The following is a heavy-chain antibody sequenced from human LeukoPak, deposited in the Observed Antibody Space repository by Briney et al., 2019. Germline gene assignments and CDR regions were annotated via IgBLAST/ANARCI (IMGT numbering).Heavy chain of an antibody. CDR1: GYTFTSYA. V-gene: IGHV1-3*01. CDR3: AFQQIVGATYPLDY. D-gene: IGHD1-26*01. Sequence: ASVTVSCKASGYTFTSYATHWVRQAPGQRLEWMGWINAGNGNTKYSQKFQGRVTITRDTSASTAYMELSSLRSEDTAVYYCAFQQIVGATYPLDYWGQGTLVTVSS. J-gene: IGHJ4*02. CDR2: INAGNGNT.